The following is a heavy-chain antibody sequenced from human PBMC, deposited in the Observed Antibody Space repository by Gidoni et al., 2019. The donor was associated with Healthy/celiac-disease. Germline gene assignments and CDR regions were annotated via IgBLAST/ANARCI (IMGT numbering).Heavy chain of an antibody. CDR2: IYYSGST. D-gene: IGHD2-15*01. CDR1: GGSISSGDYY. V-gene: IGHV4-30-4*01. Sequence: QVQLQESGPGLVKPSQTLSLTCTVSGGSISSGDYYWSWIRQPPGKGLEWIGYIYYSGSTYYNPSLKSRVTISVDTSKNQFSLKLSSVTAADTAVYYCARDPHRYCSGGSCYSGWFDPWGQGTLVTVSS. J-gene: IGHJ5*02. CDR3: ARDPHRYCSGGSCYSGWFDP.